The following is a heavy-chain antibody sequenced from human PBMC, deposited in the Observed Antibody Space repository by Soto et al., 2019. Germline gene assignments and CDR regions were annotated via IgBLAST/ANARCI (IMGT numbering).Heavy chain of an antibody. J-gene: IGHJ4*02. CDR1: GYTFTSYD. Sequence: AASVKVSCKASGYTFTSYDINWVRQATGQGLEWMGWMNPNSGNTGYAQKFQGRVTMTRNTSISTAYMELSSLRSEDTAVYYCAIGAFYDPFMVRGDATFDYWGQGTLVTVSS. CDR2: MNPNSGNT. CDR3: AIGAFYDPFMVRGDATFDY. D-gene: IGHD3-10*01. V-gene: IGHV1-8*01.